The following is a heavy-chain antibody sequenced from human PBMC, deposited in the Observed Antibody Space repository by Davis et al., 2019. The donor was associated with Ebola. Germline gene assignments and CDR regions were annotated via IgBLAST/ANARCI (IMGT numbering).Heavy chain of an antibody. D-gene: IGHD3-16*01. CDR2: ISAYNGNT. V-gene: IGHV1-18*01. CDR1: GYTFTNYG. CDR3: ARDRGMITFGGVHQY. J-gene: IGHJ4*02. Sequence: ASVKVSCKASGYTFTNYGINWVRQAPGQGLEWMGWISAYNGNTNYAQNVQGRVTMTTDTSTSTAYMGLRSLRSDDTAVYYCARDRGMITFGGVHQYWGQGTLVTVSS.